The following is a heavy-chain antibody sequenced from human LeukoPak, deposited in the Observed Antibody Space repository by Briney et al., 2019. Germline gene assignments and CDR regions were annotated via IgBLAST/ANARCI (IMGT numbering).Heavy chain of an antibody. Sequence: SETLSLTCTVSGGSISSYYWSWIRQPPGKGLEWIGYIYYSGSTNYNPSLTRRVSISVDTSKNQFSLKLSSVTAADTAVYYCARRDSSSCIDYWGQGTLVTVSS. V-gene: IGHV4-59*08. CDR3: ARRDSSSCIDY. J-gene: IGHJ4*02. D-gene: IGHD6-13*01. CDR2: IYYSGST. CDR1: GGSISSYY.